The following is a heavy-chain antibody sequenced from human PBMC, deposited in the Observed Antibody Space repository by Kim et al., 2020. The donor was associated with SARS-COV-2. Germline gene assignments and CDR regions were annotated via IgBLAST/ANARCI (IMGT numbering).Heavy chain of an antibody. Sequence: YARKLQGRVTMTADTSSSTLYMELTNLTSEDTAFYYCARVARASRFYGMDVWGQGTTVIVSS. D-gene: IGHD2-21*01. CDR3: ARVARASRFYGMDV. J-gene: IGHJ6*02. V-gene: IGHV1-46*01.